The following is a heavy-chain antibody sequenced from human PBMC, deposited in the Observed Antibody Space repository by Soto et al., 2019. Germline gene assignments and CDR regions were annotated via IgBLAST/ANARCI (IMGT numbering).Heavy chain of an antibody. J-gene: IGHJ4*02. Sequence: ASVKVSCKASGYTFTSYGISWVRRAPGQGLEWMGWISAYNGNTNYAQKLQGRVTMTTDTSTSTAYMELRSLRSDDTAVYYCARDLRITIFGVVTKPYDYWGQGTLVTVSS. CDR2: ISAYNGNT. CDR1: GYTFTSYG. D-gene: IGHD3-3*01. V-gene: IGHV1-18*01. CDR3: ARDLRITIFGVVTKPYDY.